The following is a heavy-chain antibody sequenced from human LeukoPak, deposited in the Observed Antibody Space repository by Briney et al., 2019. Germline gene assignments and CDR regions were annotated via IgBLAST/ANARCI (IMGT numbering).Heavy chain of an antibody. Sequence: PSETLSLTCTVSGGSISSSSYYWGWIRQPPGKGLEWIGSIYYSGSTYYNPSLKSRVTISVDTSKNLFSLKLSSVTAADTAVYYCARQDIVATTLDYWGQGTLVTVSS. J-gene: IGHJ4*02. CDR2: IYYSGST. CDR3: ARQDIVATTLDY. CDR1: GGSISSSSYY. D-gene: IGHD5-12*01. V-gene: IGHV4-39*01.